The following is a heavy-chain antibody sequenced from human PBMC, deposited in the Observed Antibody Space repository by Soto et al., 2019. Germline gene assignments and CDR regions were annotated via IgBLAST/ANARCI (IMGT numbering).Heavy chain of an antibody. V-gene: IGHV4-31*03. J-gene: IGHJ6*02. CDR1: GGSISSGGYY. D-gene: IGHD4-4*01. Sequence: SETLSLTCTVSGGSISSGGYYWSWICQHPGKGLEWIGYIYYSGSTYYNPSLKSRVTISVDTSKNQFSLKLSSVTAADTAVYYCARVGDYSDGMDVWGQGTTVTVSS. CDR2: IYYSGST. CDR3: ARVGDYSDGMDV.